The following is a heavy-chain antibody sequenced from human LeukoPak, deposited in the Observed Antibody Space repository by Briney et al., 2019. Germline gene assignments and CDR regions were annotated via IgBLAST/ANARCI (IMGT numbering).Heavy chain of an antibody. CDR3: ARDPKDGGWYGGYFDY. CDR1: GYTFTGYY. CDR2: INPNSGGT. D-gene: IGHD6-19*01. V-gene: IGHV1-2*02. Sequence: ASVKVSCKASGYTFTGYYMHWVRQAPGQGLEWMGWINPNSGGTNYAQKFQGRVTMTRDTSISTAYMELSRLRSDDTAVYYCARDPKDGGWYGGYFDYWGQGTLVTVSS. J-gene: IGHJ4*02.